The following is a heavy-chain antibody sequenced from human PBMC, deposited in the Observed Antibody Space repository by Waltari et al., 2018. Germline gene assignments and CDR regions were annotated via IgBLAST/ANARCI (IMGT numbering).Heavy chain of an antibody. J-gene: IGHJ6*02. Sequence: QVQLVQSGSELKKPGASVKVSCKASGYTFSTNPMNWVRQAPGQGPEWMGWISTDTGKPTYAQGFTGRFAVSVDTSVTTVYLQMVSLKPEDSGVYYCARGTRGYYGMDVWGQGTTVIVSS. CDR3: ARGTRGYYGMDV. CDR1: GYTFSTNP. CDR2: ISTDTGKP. V-gene: IGHV7-4-1*01.